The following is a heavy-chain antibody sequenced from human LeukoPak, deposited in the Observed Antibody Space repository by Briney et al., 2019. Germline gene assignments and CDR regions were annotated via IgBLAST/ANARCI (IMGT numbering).Heavy chain of an antibody. CDR3: ARGYQQVVVLFDY. D-gene: IGHD6-13*01. CDR1: GGTFSSYA. V-gene: IGHV1-69*04. J-gene: IGHJ4*02. CDR2: IIPILGIA. Sequence: SVKVSCKASGGTFSSYAISWVRQAPGQGLEWMGRIIPILGIANYAQKFQGRVTITADKSTSTACMELSSLRSEDTAVYYCARGYQQVVVLFDYWGQGTLVTVSS.